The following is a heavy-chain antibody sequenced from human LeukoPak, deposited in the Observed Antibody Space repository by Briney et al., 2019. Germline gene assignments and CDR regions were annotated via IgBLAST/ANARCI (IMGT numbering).Heavy chain of an antibody. CDR1: GFTFSSYS. CDR3: ARLMRSHPRWYYYMDV. J-gene: IGHJ6*03. Sequence: GGSLRLSCAASGFTFSSYSMNWVRQAPGKGLEWVSYISSSSSTIYYADSVKGRFTISRDNAKNSLYLQMNSLRAEDTAVYYCARLMRSHPRWYYYMDVWGKGTTVTVSS. V-gene: IGHV3-48*01. D-gene: IGHD5-24*01. CDR2: ISSSSSTI.